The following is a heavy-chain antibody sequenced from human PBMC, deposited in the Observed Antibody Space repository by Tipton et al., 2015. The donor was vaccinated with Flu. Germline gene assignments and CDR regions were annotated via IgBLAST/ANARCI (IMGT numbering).Heavy chain of an antibody. Sequence: TLSLTCTVSGGSISSYYWSWIRQPPGKGLEWIGYIYYSGSTNYNPSRKSRVTISVDTSKNQFSLKLSSVTAADTAVYYCARQTYDFWSGYPYYYYGMDVWGQGTTVTVSS. CDR2: IYYSGST. CDR3: ARQTYDFWSGYPYYYYGMDV. J-gene: IGHJ6*02. V-gene: IGHV4-59*08. D-gene: IGHD3-3*01. CDR1: GGSISSYY.